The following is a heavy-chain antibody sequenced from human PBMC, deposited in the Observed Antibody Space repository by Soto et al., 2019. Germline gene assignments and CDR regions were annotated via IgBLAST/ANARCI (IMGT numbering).Heavy chain of an antibody. D-gene: IGHD2-15*01. Sequence: PSETLSLTCTVSGVSVNSGAYFWTWIRQPPGKGLEWIGYVHVSGSTNYNPSLKSRLTISIDVSTNQFSLRVSSVTAADTAVYYCAKDLVGYCSGGSCYPIDYWGQGTLVTVSS. CDR3: AKDLVGYCSGGSCYPIDY. V-gene: IGHV4-61*08. CDR2: VHVSGST. J-gene: IGHJ4*02. CDR1: GVSVNSGAYF.